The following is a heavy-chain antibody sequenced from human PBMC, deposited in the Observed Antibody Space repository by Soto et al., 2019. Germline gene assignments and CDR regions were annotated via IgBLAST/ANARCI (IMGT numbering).Heavy chain of an antibody. CDR3: ANSRGGTFLGYHGMDI. J-gene: IGHJ6*02. CDR1: GGTFSSRA. V-gene: IGHV1-69*01. Sequence: QVQLVQSGPEVKKTGTSVKVSCKASGGTFSSRAISWVRQAPGQGLEWMGGIIPVLGRVNYAEKFQDRVTIAADEYTGTVYMELSSLRSEDTALYYCANSRGGTFLGYHGMDIWGQGTTVSVSS. D-gene: IGHD3-16*01. CDR2: IIPVLGRV.